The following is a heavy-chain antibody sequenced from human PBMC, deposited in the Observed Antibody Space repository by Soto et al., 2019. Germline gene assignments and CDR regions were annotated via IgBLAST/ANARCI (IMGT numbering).Heavy chain of an antibody. J-gene: IGHJ5*02. D-gene: IGHD2-15*01. CDR2: INDRGRST. CDR3: GGVADTFDP. Sequence: SLRLRCSVLEFRFISYAVRRVRQPTGKGLEWVSGINDRGRSTYYADSVKGRFTISRDNAKNSLYLQMNSLIAEDPAVYYCGGVADTFDPWGQGSLVTVSS. V-gene: IGHV3-23*01. CDR1: EFRFISYA.